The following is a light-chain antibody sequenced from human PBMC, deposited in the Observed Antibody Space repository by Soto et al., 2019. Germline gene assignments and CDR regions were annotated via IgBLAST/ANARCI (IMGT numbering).Light chain of an antibody. Sequence: PGEGAALSCRTSQSVSGNYVAWYQQKPGQAPRLIIYGASTRATGIPDRFSGSGSGTDFTLTISRLEPEDFAIYYCQQYGTSFWTFGQGTKVEIK. CDR3: QQYGTSFWT. CDR2: GAS. V-gene: IGKV3-20*01. J-gene: IGKJ1*01. CDR1: QSVSGNY.